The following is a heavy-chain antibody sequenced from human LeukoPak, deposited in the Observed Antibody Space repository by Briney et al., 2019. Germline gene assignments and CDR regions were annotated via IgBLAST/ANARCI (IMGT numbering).Heavy chain of an antibody. CDR1: GFTVSTYY. J-gene: IGHJ4*02. D-gene: IGHD6-19*01. V-gene: IGHV3-53*01. CDR2: IYSGGST. Sequence: QTGGSLRLACAASGFTVSTYYMSWVRQAPGKGLEWVSVIYSGGSTYYSDSVKGRFTISRDNSKPTLYLQMNSLRAEDTAVYYCARVRGGWYFDYWGQGTLVTVSS. CDR3: ARVRGGWYFDY.